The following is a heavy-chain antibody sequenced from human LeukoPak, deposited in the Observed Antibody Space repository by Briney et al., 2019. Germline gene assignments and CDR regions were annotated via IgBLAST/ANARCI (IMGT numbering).Heavy chain of an antibody. CDR2: INPNSGRT. D-gene: IGHD3-22*01. CDR1: GYTFTCYY. V-gene: IGHV1-2*02. J-gene: IGHJ4*02. CDR3: ARGTYYDSSAYSGVRLFDY. Sequence: ASVKVSCEASGYTFTCYYMHWVRQAPGQGLEWMGWINPNSGRTNYAQKFQGRVTMTGDTSISTAYMELTRLTSDDTAVYYCARGTYYDSSAYSGVRLFDYWGQGTLVTVSS.